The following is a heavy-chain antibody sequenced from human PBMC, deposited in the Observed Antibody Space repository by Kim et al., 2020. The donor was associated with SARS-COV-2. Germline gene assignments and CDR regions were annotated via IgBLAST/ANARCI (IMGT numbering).Heavy chain of an antibody. CDR3: ARVDTAMVAVENWYFDL. V-gene: IGHV3-33*01. D-gene: IGHD5-18*01. Sequence: GGSLRLSCAASGFTFSSYGMHWVRQAPGKGLEWVAVIWYDGSNKYYADSVKGRFTISRDNSKNTLYLQMNSLRAEDTAVYYCARVDTAMVAVENWYFDLWGRGTLVTVSS. J-gene: IGHJ2*01. CDR1: GFTFSSYG. CDR2: IWYDGSNK.